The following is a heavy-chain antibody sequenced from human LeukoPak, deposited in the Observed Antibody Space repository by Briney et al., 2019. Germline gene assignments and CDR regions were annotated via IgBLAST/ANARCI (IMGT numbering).Heavy chain of an antibody. Sequence: SETLSLTCAVSGGPISGYYWSWIRQPPGKRLEWIGYIYYGGITNYSPSLKSRVTISLDTSKDQFSLKLSSVTAADTAVYYCARVESTRAIDYWGQGTLVTVSS. V-gene: IGHV4-59*01. J-gene: IGHJ4*02. CDR3: ARVESTRAIDY. CDR2: IYYGGIT. CDR1: GGPISGYY. D-gene: IGHD2-2*01.